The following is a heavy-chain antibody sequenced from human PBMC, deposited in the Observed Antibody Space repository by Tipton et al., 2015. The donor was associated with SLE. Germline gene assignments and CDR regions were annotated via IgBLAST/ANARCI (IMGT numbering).Heavy chain of an antibody. J-gene: IGHJ4*02. CDR1: GLTFASYD. CDR2: ISWNGGRS. CDR3: ASSPHMH. Sequence: SLRLSCVVSGLTFASYDMSWVRQAPGKGLEWVSGISWNGGRSGYADSVKGRFTISRGNSKKTLYLQMNSLRVEDTAEYYCASSPHMHWGQGTLVTVSS. V-gene: IGHV3-23*01. D-gene: IGHD2-2*01.